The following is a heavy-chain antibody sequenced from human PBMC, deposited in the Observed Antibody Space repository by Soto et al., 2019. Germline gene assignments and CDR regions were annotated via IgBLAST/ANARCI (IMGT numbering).Heavy chain of an antibody. J-gene: IGHJ5*02. CDR1: GHTFTSYA. CDR3: AREKRSSKNWFDP. CDR2: INAGNGNT. D-gene: IGHD3-16*02. V-gene: IGHV1-3*01. Sequence: ASVKVCCKASGHTFTSYAMHWVRQAPGQRLEWMGWINAGNGNTKYSQKFQGRVTITRDTSASTAYMELSSLRSEDTAVYYCAREKRSSKNWFDPWGQGTLVTVSS.